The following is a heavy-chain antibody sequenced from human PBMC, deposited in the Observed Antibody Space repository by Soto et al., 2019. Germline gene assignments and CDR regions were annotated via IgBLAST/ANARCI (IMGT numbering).Heavy chain of an antibody. CDR1: GGSISSYY. V-gene: IGHV4-59*01. CDR2: IYYSGST. J-gene: IGHJ4*02. D-gene: IGHD1-26*01. Sequence: SETLSLTCTVSGGSISSYYWSWIRQPPGKGLEWIGYIYYSGSTNYNPSLKSRVTISVDTSKNQFSLKLSSVTAADTAVYYCAREGSYGYFGYWGQGTLVTVS. CDR3: AREGSYGYFGY.